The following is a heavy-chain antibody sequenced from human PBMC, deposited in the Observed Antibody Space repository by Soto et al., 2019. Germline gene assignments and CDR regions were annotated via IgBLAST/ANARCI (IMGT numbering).Heavy chain of an antibody. CDR1: GFTFSAFA. CDR3: ARGSSCSNGVRYNLGWFGP. J-gene: IGHJ5*02. CDR2: LWPDGNDK. V-gene: IGHV3-33*01. D-gene: IGHD2-8*01. Sequence: QVQLVESGGGVVQSGRSLRLSCTASGFTFSAFALHWVRQAPGKGLEWVAVLWPDGNDKYYADSVKGRFTISSDNSKKTLSLQMNSLRAEDTAVYYCARGSSCSNGVRYNLGWFGPWGQGTLVTVSS.